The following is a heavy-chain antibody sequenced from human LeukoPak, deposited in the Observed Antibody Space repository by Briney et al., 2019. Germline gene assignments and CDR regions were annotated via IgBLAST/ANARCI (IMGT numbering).Heavy chain of an antibody. V-gene: IGHV4-59*01. CDR1: GGSISSYY. CDR2: IYYSGST. D-gene: IGHD5-18*01. Sequence: SETLSLTCTVSGGSISSYYWSWIRQPPGKGLEWIGYIYYSGSTNYNPSLKSRVTISVDTSKNQFSLKLSSVTAADTAVYYCACLSRGYSYGYLLDPWGQGTLVTVSP. CDR3: ACLSRGYSYGYLLDP. J-gene: IGHJ5*02.